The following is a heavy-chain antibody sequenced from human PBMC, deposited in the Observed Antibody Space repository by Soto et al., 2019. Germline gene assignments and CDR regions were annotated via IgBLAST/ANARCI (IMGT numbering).Heavy chain of an antibody. CDR2: ISAYNGNT. J-gene: IGHJ4*02. Sequence: GASVKVSCKASGYTFTSYGISWVRQAPGQGLEWMGWISAYNGNTDYAQKLQGRVTMTTDTSTSTAYMELRSLRSDDTAVYYCAIFVVSRGWSYIVYWCTGPXVT. D-gene: IGHD6-19*01. CDR3: AIFVVSRGWSYIVY. V-gene: IGHV1-18*01. CDR1: GYTFTSYG.